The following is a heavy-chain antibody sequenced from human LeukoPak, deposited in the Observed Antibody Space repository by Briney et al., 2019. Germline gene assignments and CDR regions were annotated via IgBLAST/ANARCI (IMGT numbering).Heavy chain of an antibody. D-gene: IGHD5-12*01. J-gene: IGHJ4*02. CDR1: GGSISSYY. V-gene: IGHV4-59*01. CDR2: IYYSGST. CDR3: ARVSGYDWESFYDY. Sequence: PSETLSLTCTVSGGSISSYYWSWIRQPPGKGLEWIGYIYYSGSTNYDPSLKSRVTISVDTSKNQFSLKLSSVTAADTALYYCARVSGYDWESFYDYWGQGSLVTVSS.